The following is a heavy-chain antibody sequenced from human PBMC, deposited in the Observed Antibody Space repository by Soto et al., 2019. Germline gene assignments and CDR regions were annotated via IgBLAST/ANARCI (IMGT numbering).Heavy chain of an antibody. CDR2: MNPNSGNT. CDR1: GYTSTSYD. D-gene: IGHD4-17*01. Sequence: ASVKVSCKASGYTSTSYDINWVRQATGQGLEWMGWMNPNSGNTGYAQKFQGRVTMTRNTSISTAYMELSSLRSEDTAVYYCARPGGDYEDYYMDVWGKGTTVTVSS. J-gene: IGHJ6*03. V-gene: IGHV1-8*01. CDR3: ARPGGDYEDYYMDV.